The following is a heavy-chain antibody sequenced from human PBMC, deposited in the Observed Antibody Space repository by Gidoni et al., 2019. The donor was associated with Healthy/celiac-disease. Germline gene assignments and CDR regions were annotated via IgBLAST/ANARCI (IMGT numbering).Heavy chain of an antibody. J-gene: IGHJ4*02. CDR1: GFTFSSYA. CDR3: AKDDVIVVVVAAPFDY. CDR2: ISGSGGST. D-gene: IGHD2-15*01. V-gene: IGHV3-23*01. Sequence: EVQLLESGGGLVQPGGSLRLSCAASGFTFSSYAISWVRQAPGKGLEWVSAISGSGGSTYYADSVKGRFTISRDNSKNTLYLQMNSLRAEDTAVYYCAKDDVIVVVVAAPFDYWGQGTLVTVSS.